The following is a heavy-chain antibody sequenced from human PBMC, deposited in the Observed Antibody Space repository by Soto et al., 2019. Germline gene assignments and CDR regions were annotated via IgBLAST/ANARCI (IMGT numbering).Heavy chain of an antibody. V-gene: IGHV4-30-4*01. J-gene: IGHJ4*02. CDR2: IYYNGRT. Sequence: PSETLSLTCTVSGGSISSGDYYWSWLRQPPGKGLEWIGYIYYNGRTYYSPSLTSRASISIDASKNQLSLKLTSVTAADAAVYYCARDRYSGYDFGYWGQGALVTVSP. CDR3: ARDRYSGYDFGY. D-gene: IGHD5-12*01. CDR1: GGSISSGDYY.